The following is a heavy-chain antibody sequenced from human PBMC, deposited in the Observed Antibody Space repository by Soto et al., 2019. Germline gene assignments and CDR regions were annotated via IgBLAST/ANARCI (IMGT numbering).Heavy chain of an antibody. J-gene: IGHJ4*02. CDR2: INSDGSGT. V-gene: IGHV3-74*01. CDR1: EFTFSSYW. D-gene: IGHD3-10*01. CDR3: ARVRGAPGFSDY. Sequence: GGSLRLSCAASEFTFSSYWMHWVRQAPGKGLVWVSRINSDGSGTTYADSVKGRFTISRDNAKNTLYLEMNSLRAEDTAVYYCARVRGAPGFSDYWGQGTLVTVSS.